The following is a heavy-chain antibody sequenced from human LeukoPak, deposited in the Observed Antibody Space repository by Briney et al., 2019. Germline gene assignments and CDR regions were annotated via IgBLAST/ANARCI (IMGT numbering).Heavy chain of an antibody. CDR1: GGTFSSYA. CDR2: IISILGIA. CDR3: ARVARVVPAANDYGDYLGSFDI. Sequence: SVKVSCKASGGTFSSYAISWVRQAPGQGLEWMGRIISILGIANYAQKFQGRVTITADKSTSTAYMELSSLRSEDTAVYYCARVARVVPAANDYGDYLGSFDIWGQGTMVTVSS. J-gene: IGHJ3*02. V-gene: IGHV1-69*04. D-gene: IGHD2-2*01.